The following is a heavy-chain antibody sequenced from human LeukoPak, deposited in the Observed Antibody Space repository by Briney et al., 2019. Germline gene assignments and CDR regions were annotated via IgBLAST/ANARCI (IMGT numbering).Heavy chain of an antibody. V-gene: IGHV4-39*07. Sequence: SETLSLTCTVSGGSISTNDYYWGWIRQPPGKGLEWIGNIYYSGSTYYNPSLRSRVTVSVDTSKSQFSLKLSSVTAADTAVYYCAKSPITIFGVVPLPQYFFDYWGQGTLVTVSS. CDR1: GGSISTNDYY. CDR3: AKSPITIFGVVPLPQYFFDY. J-gene: IGHJ4*02. D-gene: IGHD3-3*01. CDR2: IYYSGST.